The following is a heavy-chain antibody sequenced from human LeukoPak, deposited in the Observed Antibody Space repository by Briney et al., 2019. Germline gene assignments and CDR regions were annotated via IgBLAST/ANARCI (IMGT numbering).Heavy chain of an antibody. CDR2: IYYSGST. V-gene: IGHV4-39*07. CDR3: ARDRGGVRRWFDP. Sequence: SETLSLTCTVSGGSISSSSYYWGWIRQPPGKGLEWIGSIYYSGSTNYNPSLKSRVTISVDTSKNQFSLKLSSVTAADTAVYYCARDRGGVRRWFDPWGQGTLVTVSS. D-gene: IGHD3-16*01. CDR1: GGSISSSSYY. J-gene: IGHJ5*02.